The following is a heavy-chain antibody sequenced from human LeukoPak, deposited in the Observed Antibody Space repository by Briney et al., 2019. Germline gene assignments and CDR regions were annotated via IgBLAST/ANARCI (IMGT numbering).Heavy chain of an antibody. D-gene: IGHD3-22*01. CDR2: IGSYAGDT. CDR1: TSY. J-gene: IGHJ5*01. CDR3: ARDFWNFDDSRGYYRDFDS. Sequence: TSYILLVRQAPGQGLAWMGWIGSYAGDTYYAQKFQGRVTVTTDTSSSTAYMELRSLRSDDTAVYYCARDFWNFDDSRGYYRDFDSWGQGTLVTVSS. V-gene: IGHV1-18*01.